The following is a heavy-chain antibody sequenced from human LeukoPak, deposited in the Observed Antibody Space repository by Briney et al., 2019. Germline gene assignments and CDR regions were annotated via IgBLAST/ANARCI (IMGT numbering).Heavy chain of an antibody. V-gene: IGHV4-34*01. CDR2: INHSGST. D-gene: IGHD1-26*01. CDR1: GGSFSGYY. J-gene: IGHJ6*02. CDR3: ATPSGSYYYYYGMDV. Sequence: KPSETLSLTCAVYGGSFSGYYWSWIRQPPGKGLEWIGEINHSGSTNYNPSLKSRVTISVDTSKNQFSLELSSVTAADTAVYYCATPSGSYYYYYGMDVWGQGTTVTVSS.